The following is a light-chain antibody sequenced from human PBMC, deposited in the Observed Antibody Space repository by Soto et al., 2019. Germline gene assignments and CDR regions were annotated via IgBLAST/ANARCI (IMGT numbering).Light chain of an antibody. CDR2: KAS. Sequence: DIQMTQSPSTLSGSAGDRVTITCRASQTISSWLAWYQQKPGKAPKLLIYKASTLKSGVPSRFSGSGSGTEFTLTISSLQPDDFAAYYCQQYNSYPWTFGQGTKVDIK. CDR1: QTISSW. J-gene: IGKJ1*01. V-gene: IGKV1-5*03. CDR3: QQYNSYPWT.